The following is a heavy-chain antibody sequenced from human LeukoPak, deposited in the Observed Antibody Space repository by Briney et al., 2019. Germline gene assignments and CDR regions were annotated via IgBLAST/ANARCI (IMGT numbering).Heavy chain of an antibody. V-gene: IGHV5-51*01. J-gene: IGHJ4*02. D-gene: IGHD1-26*01. CDR1: GYSFTTHW. CDR3: ARRRDLYSGSYYPFDY. CDR2: IYPGDSDT. Sequence: GESLKISCKASGYSFTTHWVGWVRQMPGKGLECMGIIYPGDSDTRYSPSFQGQATISADKSISTAYLQWSSLKASDTAMYYCARRRDLYSGSYYPFDYWGQGTLVTVSS.